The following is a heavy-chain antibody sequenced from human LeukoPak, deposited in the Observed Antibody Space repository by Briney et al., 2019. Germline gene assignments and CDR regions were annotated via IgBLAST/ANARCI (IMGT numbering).Heavy chain of an antibody. CDR1: GFTFSSYA. CDR3: AKVRFWVGTPGNCFDY. V-gene: IGHV3-23*01. J-gene: IGHJ4*02. D-gene: IGHD3-10*01. Sequence: PGGSLRLSCAASGFTFSSYAMSWVRQAPGKGLEWVSAISGSGGSTYYADSVKGRFTISRDNSKNTLYLQMNSLRAEDTAVYYCAKVRFWVGTPGNCFDYWGQGTLVTVSS. CDR2: ISGSGGST.